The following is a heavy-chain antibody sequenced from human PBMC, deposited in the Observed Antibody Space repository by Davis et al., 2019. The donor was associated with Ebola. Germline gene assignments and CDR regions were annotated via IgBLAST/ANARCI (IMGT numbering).Heavy chain of an antibody. V-gene: IGHV4-34*01. CDR1: GFTFSSYW. CDR3: ARGVYDFWSGYYSPDWFNP. Sequence: ESLKISCAASGFTFSSYWMSWIRQPPGKGLEWIGEINHSGSTNYNPSLKSRVTISVDTSKNQFSLKLSSVTAADTAVYYCARGVYDFWSGYYSPDWFNPWGQGTLVTVSS. D-gene: IGHD3-3*01. CDR2: INHSGST. J-gene: IGHJ5*02.